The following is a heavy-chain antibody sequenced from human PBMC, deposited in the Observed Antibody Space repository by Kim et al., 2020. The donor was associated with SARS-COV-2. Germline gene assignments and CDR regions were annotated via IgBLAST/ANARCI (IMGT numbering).Heavy chain of an antibody. V-gene: IGHV4-59*08. CDR3: ARHSDSSSSLHWYFDL. Sequence: SETLSLTCTVSGGSISSYYWSWIRQPPGKGLEWIGYIYYSGSTNYNPSLKSRVTISVDTSKNQFSLKLSSVTAADTAVYYCARHSDSSSSLHWYFDLWGRGTLVTVSS. J-gene: IGHJ2*01. D-gene: IGHD6-6*01. CDR2: IYYSGST. CDR1: GGSISSYY.